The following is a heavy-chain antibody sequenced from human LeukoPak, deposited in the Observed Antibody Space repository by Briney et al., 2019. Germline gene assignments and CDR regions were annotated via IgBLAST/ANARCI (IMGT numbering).Heavy chain of an antibody. CDR3: AKGPPPYSSGWYVYGYFDY. CDR2: ISGSGGST. V-gene: IGHV3-23*01. CDR1: GFTFSSYA. Sequence: GGSLRLSCAASGFTFSSYAMSWVRQAPGKGLEWVSAISGSGGSTYYADSVKGRFTISRDNSKNTLYLQMNSLRAEDTAVYYCAKGPPPYSSGWYVYGYFDYWGQGTLVTVSS. J-gene: IGHJ4*02. D-gene: IGHD6-19*01.